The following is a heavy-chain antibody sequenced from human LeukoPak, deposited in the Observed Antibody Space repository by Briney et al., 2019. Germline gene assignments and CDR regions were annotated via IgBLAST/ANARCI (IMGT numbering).Heavy chain of an antibody. CDR3: AREGLDY. CDR1: GYTFTNYD. Sequence: ASVKVSCKASGYTFTNYDINWVRQATGQGLEWKGYKNPNSGNSAYEQKFQGRVTITTDASITTAYMELSGLRSEDTALYYCAREGLDYWGQGTLVTVSS. J-gene: IGHJ4*02. CDR2: KNPNSGNS. V-gene: IGHV1-8*01.